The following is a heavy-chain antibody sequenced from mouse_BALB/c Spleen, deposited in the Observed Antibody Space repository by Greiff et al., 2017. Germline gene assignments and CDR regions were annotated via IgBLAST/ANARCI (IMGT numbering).Heavy chain of an antibody. Sequence: LQQPGSELVRPGASVKLSCKASGYTFTSYWMHWVKQRPGQGLEWIGNIYPGSGSTNYDEKFKSKATLTVDTSSSTAYMQLSSLTSEDSAVYYCTSPRQLGLRNYAMDYWGQGTSVTVSS. J-gene: IGHJ4*01. D-gene: IGHD3-2*01. CDR1: GYTFTSYW. CDR2: IYPGSGST. CDR3: TSPRQLGLRNYAMDY. V-gene: IGHV1S22*01.